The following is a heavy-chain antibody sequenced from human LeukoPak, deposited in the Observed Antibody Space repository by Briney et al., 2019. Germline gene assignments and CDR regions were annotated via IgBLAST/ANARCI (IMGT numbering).Heavy chain of an antibody. CDR3: ATSTSGYRTFHFDY. V-gene: IGHV1-18*01. CDR2: ISGYNGNT. J-gene: IGHJ4*02. CDR1: GYTLTSYG. Sequence: ASVKVSCKASGYTLTSYGISWVRQAPGQGLEWMGWISGYNGNTNYAQKLQGRVTMTTDTSTSTAYMELRSLRSDDTAVYYCATSTSGYRTFHFDYWGQGTLVTVSS. D-gene: IGHD3-22*01.